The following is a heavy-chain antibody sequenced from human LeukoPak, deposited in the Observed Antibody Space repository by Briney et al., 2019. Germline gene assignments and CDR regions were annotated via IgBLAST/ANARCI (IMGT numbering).Heavy chain of an antibody. CDR1: GGSFSDFY. CDR2: IYHSGST. V-gene: IGHV4-34*01. CDR3: ARGPFYYYYMDV. Sequence: SETLSLTCAVYGGSFSDFYWSWVRQPPRKGLEWIGQIYHSGSTNYNPSLKSRVTISVDKSKNQFSLKLSSVTAADTAVYYCARGPFYYYYMDVWGKGTTVTVSS. J-gene: IGHJ6*03.